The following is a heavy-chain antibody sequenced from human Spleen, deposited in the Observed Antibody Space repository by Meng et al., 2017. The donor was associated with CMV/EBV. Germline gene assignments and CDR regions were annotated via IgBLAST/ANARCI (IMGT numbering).Heavy chain of an antibody. CDR2: IIPVLRRV. J-gene: IGHJ4*02. CDR3: ARIASIAARPPDY. CDR1: GGTSSSYT. V-gene: IGHV1-69*10. Sequence: SVKVSCKTSGGTSSSYTISWVRQAPGQGLEWVGGIIPVLRRVNYAQKFQGRVTITADKYTTTAYMELSRLRSDDTAVYYCARIASIAARPPDYWGQGTLVTVSS. D-gene: IGHD6-6*01.